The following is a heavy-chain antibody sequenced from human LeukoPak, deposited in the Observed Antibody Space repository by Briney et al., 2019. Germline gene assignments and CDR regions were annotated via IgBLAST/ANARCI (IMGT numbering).Heavy chain of an antibody. CDR1: GFTFSSYG. Sequence: PGGSPRLSCAASGFTFSSYGMHWVRQAPGKWLEWVAVISYDGSNKYYADSVKGRFTISRDNSKNTLYLQMNSLRAEDTAVYYCAKGVDTATAAEYFQHWGQGTLVTVSS. CDR3: AKGVDTATAAEYFQH. J-gene: IGHJ1*01. V-gene: IGHV3-30*18. D-gene: IGHD5-18*01. CDR2: ISYDGSNK.